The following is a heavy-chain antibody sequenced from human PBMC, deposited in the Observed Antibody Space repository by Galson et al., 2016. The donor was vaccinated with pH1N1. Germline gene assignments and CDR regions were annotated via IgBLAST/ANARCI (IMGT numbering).Heavy chain of an antibody. Sequence: TLSLPCSVSGGSISRTGHFWTWIRQPAGKGLEWFGRIYANGNTHYNPSLKSRVTIFIDTSQNQFSLKLSSVTAADPAVYYCDRARIQLWLGIDCWGQGTLVTVSS. D-gene: IGHD5-18*01. J-gene: IGHJ4*02. V-gene: IGHV4-61*02. CDR1: GGSISRTGHF. CDR2: IYANGNT. CDR3: DRARIQLWLGIDC.